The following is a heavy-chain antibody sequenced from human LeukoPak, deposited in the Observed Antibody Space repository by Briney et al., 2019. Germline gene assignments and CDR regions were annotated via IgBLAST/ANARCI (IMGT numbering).Heavy chain of an antibody. J-gene: IGHJ4*02. CDR3: ARGEDDILTGSMYY. Sequence: PSETLSLTCAVYGGSFSGYYWSWIRQPPGKGLEWIGEINHSGSTNYNPSLKSRVTISVDTSKNQFSLKLSSVTAADTAVYYCARGEDDILTGSMYYWGQGTLVTVFS. V-gene: IGHV4-34*01. CDR2: INHSGST. CDR1: GGSFSGYY. D-gene: IGHD3-9*01.